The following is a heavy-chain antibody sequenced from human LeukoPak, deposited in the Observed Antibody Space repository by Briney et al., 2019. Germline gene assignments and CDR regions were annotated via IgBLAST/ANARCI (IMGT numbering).Heavy chain of an antibody. Sequence: GASVKVSCKASGYTFTGYYMHWVRQAPGQGLEWMGRINPNSGGTNYAQKFQGRVTMTRDTSISTAYMELSRLRSDDTAVYYCARDLGGAIWDYDYWGQGTLVTVSS. CDR1: GYTFTGYY. V-gene: IGHV1-2*06. J-gene: IGHJ4*02. CDR3: ARDLGGAIWDYDY. D-gene: IGHD1-26*01. CDR2: INPNSGGT.